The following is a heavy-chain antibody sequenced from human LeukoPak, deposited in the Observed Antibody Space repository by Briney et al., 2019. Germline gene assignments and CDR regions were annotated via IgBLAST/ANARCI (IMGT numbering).Heavy chain of an antibody. CDR1: GFTFRDYY. V-gene: IGHV3-11*04. D-gene: IGHD4-17*01. CDR3: ATSVTRRRLDWFIDL. J-gene: IGHJ2*01. Sequence: GSLRLSCAASGFTFRDYYMSWIRQAPGKGLEWISYISSSAGTIHYVDSVKGRFTIFRDNAKNSLYLQMDSLRVEDTAVYYCATSVTRRRLDWFIDLWGRGTLVSVSS. CDR2: ISSSAGTI.